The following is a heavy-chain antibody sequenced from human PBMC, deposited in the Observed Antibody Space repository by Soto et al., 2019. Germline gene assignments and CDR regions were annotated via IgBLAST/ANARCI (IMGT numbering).Heavy chain of an antibody. D-gene: IGHD3-22*01. CDR3: AIDYYDSSGYYYPNFDY. V-gene: IGHV1-69*01. CDR2: IIPIFGTA. Sequence: QVQLVQSGAEVKKPGSSVKVSCKASGGTFSSYAISWVRQAPGQGLEWMGGIIPIFGTANYGQKFQGRVTITADECTSAAYMELGSLRSEDTGVYYCAIDYYDSSGYYYPNFDYWGQGTLVTVSA. J-gene: IGHJ4*02. CDR1: GGTFSSYA.